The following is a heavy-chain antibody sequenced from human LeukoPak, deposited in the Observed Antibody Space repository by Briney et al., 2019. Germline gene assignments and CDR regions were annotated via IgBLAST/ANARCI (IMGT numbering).Heavy chain of an antibody. V-gene: IGHV3-30-3*01. CDR1: GFTFSSYA. CDR3: ARGRGGDGYNWLCYFDY. D-gene: IGHD5-24*01. Sequence: AGGSLRLSCAASGFTFSSYAMHWVRQAPDKGLEWVAVISYDGSNKYYVDSVKGRFTISRDNSKNTLYLQMNNLRSEDTAVYYCARGRGGDGYNWLCYFDYWGQGTLVTVSS. J-gene: IGHJ4*02. CDR2: ISYDGSNK.